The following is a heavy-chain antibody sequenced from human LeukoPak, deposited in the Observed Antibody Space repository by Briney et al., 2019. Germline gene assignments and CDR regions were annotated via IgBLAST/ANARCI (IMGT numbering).Heavy chain of an antibody. D-gene: IGHD1-1*01. CDR3: ARPGGSLNDLEY. CDR1: GYSFTNSW. J-gene: IGHJ4*02. CDR2: IYPSDSDT. V-gene: IGHV5-51*01. Sequence: GESLKIFCKGSGYSFTNSWIGWVRQMPGKGLEWMGIIYPSDSDTRYSPSFQGQVTISADKSINTAYLQWGSLKASDTAMYYCARPGGSLNDLEYWGQGTLVTVSS.